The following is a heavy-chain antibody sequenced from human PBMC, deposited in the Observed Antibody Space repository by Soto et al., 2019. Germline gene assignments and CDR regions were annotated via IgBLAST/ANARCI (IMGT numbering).Heavy chain of an antibody. CDR1: GGTFSSYA. Sequence: SVKVSCKASGGTFSSYAISWVRQAPGQGLKRKGGIIPIFGTANYAQKLQGRVTITADESTSTAYMELSSLRSEDTAVYYCARDVIYDFWSGYPAYYFDYWGQGTLVTVSS. D-gene: IGHD3-3*01. CDR2: IIPIFGTA. J-gene: IGHJ4*02. V-gene: IGHV1-69*13. CDR3: ARDVIYDFWSGYPAYYFDY.